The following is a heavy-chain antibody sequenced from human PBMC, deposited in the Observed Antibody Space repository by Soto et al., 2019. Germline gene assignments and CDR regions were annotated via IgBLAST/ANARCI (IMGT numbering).Heavy chain of an antibody. D-gene: IGHD6-13*01. V-gene: IGHV3-15*07. CDR1: GFTFSNAW. Sequence: WGSLRLSCAASGFTFSNAWMNWVRQAPGKGLEWVGRIKSKTDGGTTDYAAPVKGRFTISRDDSKNTLYLQMNSLKTEDTAVYYCTTMSSWAYSYYYNMDVWGQGTTVTVS. CDR2: IKSKTDGGTT. CDR3: TTMSSWAYSYYYNMDV. J-gene: IGHJ6*02.